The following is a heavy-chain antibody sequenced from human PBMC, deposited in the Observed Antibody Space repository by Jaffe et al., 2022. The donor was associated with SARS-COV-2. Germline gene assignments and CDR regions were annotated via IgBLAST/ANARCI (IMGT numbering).Heavy chain of an antibody. D-gene: IGHD3-3*01. CDR1: GYSFTSYW. CDR3: ARLIPGGYDFRQVPDAFDI. J-gene: IGHJ3*02. Sequence: EVQLVQSGAEVKKPGESLKISCKGSGYSFTSYWIGWVRQMPGKGLEWMGIIYPGDSDTRYSPSFQGQVTISADKSISTAYLQWSSLKASDTAMYYCARLIPGGYDFRQVPDAFDIWGQGTMVTVSS. V-gene: IGHV5-51*01. CDR2: IYPGDSDT.